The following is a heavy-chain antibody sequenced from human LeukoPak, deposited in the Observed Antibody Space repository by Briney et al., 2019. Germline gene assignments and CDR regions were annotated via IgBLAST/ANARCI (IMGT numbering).Heavy chain of an antibody. D-gene: IGHD3-22*01. V-gene: IGHV3-66*01. J-gene: IGHJ4*02. CDR2: IYSGGST. CDR1: GFTVSSNY. Sequence: PGGSLRLSCAASGFTVSSNYMSWVRQAPGKGLEWVSVIYSGGSTYYADSVRGRFTISRDNSKNTLYLQMNSLRAEDTAVYYCARVDDSSGYCSYWGQGTLVTVSS. CDR3: ARVDDSSGYCSY.